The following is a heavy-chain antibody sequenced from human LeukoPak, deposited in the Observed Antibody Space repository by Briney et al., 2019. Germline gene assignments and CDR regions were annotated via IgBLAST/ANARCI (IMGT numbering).Heavy chain of an antibody. V-gene: IGHV3-66*01. CDR3: ARGITGYSGYDY. Sequence: GGSLRLSCVASGFIVSSSYMNWVRQAPGKGLEWVSVFYRSDFTGHADSVKGRFSISRDNAKNTLYLQMNILRAEDTAVYYCARGITGYSGYDYWGQGTLVTVSS. J-gene: IGHJ4*02. D-gene: IGHD5-12*01. CDR1: GFIVSSSY. CDR2: FYRSDFT.